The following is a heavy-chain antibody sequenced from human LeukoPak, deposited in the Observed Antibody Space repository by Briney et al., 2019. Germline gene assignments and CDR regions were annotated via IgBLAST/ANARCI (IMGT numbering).Heavy chain of an antibody. D-gene: IGHD5-12*01. V-gene: IGHV3-53*01. CDR3: ARGRYEISAAMDV. CDR1: GFGVGNNY. Sequence: GGSLRLSCAASGFGVGNNYMSWVRQAPGKGLEWVSLIYSGGSTSYADSVKGRFTISRDNSKNTLYLQMKSLRVEDTAVYYCARGRYEISAAMDVWGQGTTVTVSS. J-gene: IGHJ6*02. CDR2: IYSGGST.